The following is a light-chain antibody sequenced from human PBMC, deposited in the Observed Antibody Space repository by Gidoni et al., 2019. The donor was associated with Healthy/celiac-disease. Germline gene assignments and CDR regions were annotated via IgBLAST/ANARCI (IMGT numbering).Light chain of an antibody. Sequence: QSVLTQPPSVSGAPGQRVTISCTGSSSNIGAGYAVHWYQQLPGTAPKLLTYGNSNRPSGVPDRFSGSKAGTSASLAITGLQAEDEADYYCQSYDSSLSGSWVFGGGTKLTVL. J-gene: IGLJ3*02. CDR3: QSYDSSLSGSWV. V-gene: IGLV1-40*01. CDR1: SSNIGAGYA. CDR2: GNS.